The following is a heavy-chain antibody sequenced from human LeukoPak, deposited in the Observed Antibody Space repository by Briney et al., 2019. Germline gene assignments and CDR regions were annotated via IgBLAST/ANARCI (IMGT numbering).Heavy chain of an antibody. CDR2: ISGSGDST. V-gene: IGHV3-23*01. D-gene: IGHD3-9*01. CDR3: VKDLTGTWSFDY. Sequence: GGSLRLSCAASGFTFSSYAMSWVRQAPGKGLEWVSAISGSGDSTYYGDSVKGRFTISRDNSKNALYLQLTSLRLEDTALYYCVKDLTGTWSFDYWGQGTLVTVSS. CDR1: GFTFSSYA. J-gene: IGHJ4*02.